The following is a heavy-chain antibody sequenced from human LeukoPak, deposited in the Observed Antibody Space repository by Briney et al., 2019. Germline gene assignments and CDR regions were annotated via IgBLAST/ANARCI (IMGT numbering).Heavy chain of an antibody. CDR3: ASIDSSGTSGAFDI. CDR1: GGTFSGYA. CDR2: IIPIFGTA. V-gene: IGHV1-69*06. D-gene: IGHD3-22*01. J-gene: IGHJ3*02. Sequence: GASVKVSCKASGGTFSGYAISWVRQAPGQGLEWMGGIIPIFGTANYAQKFQGRVTITADKSTSTAYMELRSLRSDDTAVYYCASIDSSGTSGAFDIWGQGTMVTVSS.